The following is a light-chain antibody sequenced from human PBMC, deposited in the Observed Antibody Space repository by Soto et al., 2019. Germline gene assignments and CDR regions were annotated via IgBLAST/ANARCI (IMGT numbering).Light chain of an antibody. CDR2: DAV. CDR3: QQYGDPIT. CDR1: QTVTSSY. Sequence: VFTQSPGSLSLSPGERATVSCRASQTVTSSYLAWYQQRPGQAPQLLIYDAVKRAPGIPDRFSGSESGRDYTLTISRLDPEDSAVYYCQQYGDPITFGGGTKVDIK. J-gene: IGKJ4*01. V-gene: IGKV3-20*01.